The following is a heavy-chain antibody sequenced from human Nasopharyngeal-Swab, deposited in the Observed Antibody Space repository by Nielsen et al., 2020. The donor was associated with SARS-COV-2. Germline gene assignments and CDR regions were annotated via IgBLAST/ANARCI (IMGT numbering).Heavy chain of an antibody. CDR1: GFTFNNAW. Sequence: GGSLRLSCAASGFTFNNAWMSWVRQAPGKGLEWVGRIKTKSDGGTTDYAAPVKGRFTISRDDSKTTLYLQMNSLKPEDTAVYYWTTDFYFDYWGQGTLVTVSS. CDR2: IKTKSDGGTT. J-gene: IGHJ4*02. CDR3: TTDFYFDY. V-gene: IGHV3-15*01.